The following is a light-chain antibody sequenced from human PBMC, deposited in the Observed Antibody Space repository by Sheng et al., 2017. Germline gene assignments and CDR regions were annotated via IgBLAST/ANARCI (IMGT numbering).Light chain of an antibody. CDR2: ANN. CDR1: SSNIGAGYD. V-gene: IGLV1-40*01. CDR3: AVWDDSLSGLYV. Sequence: QSVLTQPPSVSGAPGQRLTISCTGSSSNIGAGYDVHWYQQFPGTAPKLLIYANNNRPSGVPDRFSASKSGTSASLAISGLRSEDEADYYCAVWDDSLSGLYVFGTGTKVTVL. J-gene: IGLJ1*01.